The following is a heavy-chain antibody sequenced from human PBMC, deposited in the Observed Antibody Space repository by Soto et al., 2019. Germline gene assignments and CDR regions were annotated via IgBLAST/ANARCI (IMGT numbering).Heavy chain of an antibody. V-gene: IGHV3-30*18. CDR1: GFTFNSYV. J-gene: IGHJ4*02. D-gene: IGHD3-16*02. CDR2: ISYDGSDK. Sequence: QVQLVESGGGVVQPGRSLRLSCAASGFTFNSYVMHWVRQAPGKGLEWVAVISYDGSDKYYADSVKGRFTISRDNSKNTLYLHMNSLRAEDTAVYYCSKDLDGLHGLVDSSFCFDYWGQGTLVTVSS. CDR3: SKDLDGLHGLVDSSFCFDY.